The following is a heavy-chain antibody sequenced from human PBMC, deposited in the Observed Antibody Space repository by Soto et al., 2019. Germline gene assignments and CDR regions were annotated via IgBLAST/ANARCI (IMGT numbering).Heavy chain of an antibody. CDR2: ISSSSTTI. CDR1: GFTFSSDS. J-gene: IGHJ4*02. Sequence: EVQLVESGGGFVQPGGSLRLSCAASGFTFSSDSMNWVRQAPGKGLEWISYISSSSTTIYYADSVKGRFTISRDNANKSLYLQMNSPRDEDTAVYYCAREVQTAHGYWGQGTLVTVSS. V-gene: IGHV3-48*02. CDR3: AREVQTAHGY.